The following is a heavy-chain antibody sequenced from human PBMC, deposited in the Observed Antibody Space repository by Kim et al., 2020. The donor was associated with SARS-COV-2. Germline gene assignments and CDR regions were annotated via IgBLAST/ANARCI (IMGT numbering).Heavy chain of an antibody. V-gene: IGHV4-4*02. J-gene: IGHJ4*02. Sequence: SETLSLTCAVSGGSISSSNWWSWVRQPPGKGLEWIGEIYHSGSTNYNPSLKSRVTISVDKSKNQFSLKLSSVTAADTAVYYCASPSEISSGWFDYWGQGTLVTVSS. CDR3: ASPSEISSGWFDY. CDR2: IYHSGST. D-gene: IGHD6-19*01. CDR1: GGSISSSNW.